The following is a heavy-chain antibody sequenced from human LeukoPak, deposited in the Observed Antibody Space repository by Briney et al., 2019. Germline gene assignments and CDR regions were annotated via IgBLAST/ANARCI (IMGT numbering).Heavy chain of an antibody. Sequence: SQTLSLTCTVSGGSISSGGYYWSWIRQHPGKGLEWIGYIYYGGSTYYNPSLKSRVTISVDTSKNQFSLKLSSVTAADTAVYYCARGPSPKSRIAVAGNWFDPWGQGTLVTVSS. CDR1: GGSISSGGYY. CDR3: ARGPSPKSRIAVAGNWFDP. J-gene: IGHJ5*02. V-gene: IGHV4-31*03. CDR2: IYYGGST. D-gene: IGHD6-19*01.